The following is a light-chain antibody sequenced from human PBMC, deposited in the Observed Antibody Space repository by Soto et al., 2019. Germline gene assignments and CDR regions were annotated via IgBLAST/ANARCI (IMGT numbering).Light chain of an antibody. J-gene: IGKJ4*01. CDR1: QSVSSY. CDR2: DTS. Sequence: IVLTQSPATLSVSPCERATLSARASQSVSSYLAWYQQKPGQTPRLLIYDTSTRATGVPARFSGSRSGTEFTLTINSLQSEDFAVYYCQRYNNWPLTFGGGTKV. V-gene: IGKV3-15*01. CDR3: QRYNNWPLT.